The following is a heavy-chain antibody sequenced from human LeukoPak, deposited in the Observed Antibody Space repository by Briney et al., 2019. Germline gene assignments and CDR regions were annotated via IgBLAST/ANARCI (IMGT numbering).Heavy chain of an antibody. V-gene: IGHV3-7*01. Sequence: GGSLRLSCAASGFTFSSYWMSWVRQAPGKGLEWVANIKQDGSEKYYVDSVKGRFTISRDNAKNSLYLQMNSLRAEDTAVYYCARAHTTRYFDWLSPGAFDIWGQGTMVTVSS. CDR2: IKQDGSEK. D-gene: IGHD3-9*01. CDR1: GFTFSSYW. CDR3: ARAHTTRYFDWLSPGAFDI. J-gene: IGHJ3*02.